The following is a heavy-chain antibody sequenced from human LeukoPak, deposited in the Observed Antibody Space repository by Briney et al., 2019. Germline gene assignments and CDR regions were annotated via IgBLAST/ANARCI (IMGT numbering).Heavy chain of an antibody. CDR1: GGTSNSHA. Sequence: ASVKVSCKASGGTSNSHAISWVRQAPGQGLEWMGRIIPNLGTTNRAQNFQDRVTLTADKSTNTAYMELTSLTSDDTAVYYCATTNNGGGYQWGDFFDFWGQGTLVTVSS. CDR3: ATTNNGGGYQWGDFFDF. J-gene: IGHJ4*02. D-gene: IGHD3-22*01. CDR2: IIPNLGTT. V-gene: IGHV1-69*04.